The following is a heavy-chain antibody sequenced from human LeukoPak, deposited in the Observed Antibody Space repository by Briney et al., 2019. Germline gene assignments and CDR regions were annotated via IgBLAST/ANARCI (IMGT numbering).Heavy chain of an antibody. Sequence: GGSLRLSCAASGFTFSSYAMHWVRQAPGKGLEWVAVISYDGSNKYYADSVKGRFTISRDNAKNSLYLQMNSLRAEDTALYYCAKDIGPLGYCSGGSCEKEWYFDYWGQGTLVTVSS. CDR3: AKDIGPLGYCSGGSCEKEWYFDY. CDR2: ISYDGSNK. D-gene: IGHD2-15*01. CDR1: GFTFSSYA. J-gene: IGHJ4*02. V-gene: IGHV3-30-3*01.